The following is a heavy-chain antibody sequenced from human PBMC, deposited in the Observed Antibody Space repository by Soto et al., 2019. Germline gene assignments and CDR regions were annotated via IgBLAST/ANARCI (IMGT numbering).Heavy chain of an antibody. Sequence: GGSLRLSCAASGFTFSSYGMHWVRQAPGKGLEWVAVIWYDGSNKYYADSVRGRFTITKDTSKKQVVVTMTNMDPVDTATYYCARQVRYCSGNGCPNLFDPWGQGTLVTVSS. J-gene: IGHJ5*02. V-gene: IGHV3-33*03. CDR3: ARQVRYCSGNGCPNLFDP. D-gene: IGHD2-15*01. CDR2: IWYDGSNK. CDR1: GFTFSSYG.